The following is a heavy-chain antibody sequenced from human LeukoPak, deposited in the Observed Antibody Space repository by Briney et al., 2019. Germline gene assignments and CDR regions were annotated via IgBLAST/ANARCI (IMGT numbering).Heavy chain of an antibody. CDR2: INSDGSST. CDR1: GFTFSNYW. CDR3: ARGPGSSGGAYVGDY. J-gene: IGHJ4*01. V-gene: IGHV3-74*01. D-gene: IGHD3-22*01. Sequence: PGGSLRLSCAASGFTFSNYWMHWVRQAPGKGLVWVSRINSDGSSTSYADSVKGRFTISRDNAKNTLYLQMNSLRAEDTAVYYCARGPGSSGGAYVGDYWGHGTLVTVSS.